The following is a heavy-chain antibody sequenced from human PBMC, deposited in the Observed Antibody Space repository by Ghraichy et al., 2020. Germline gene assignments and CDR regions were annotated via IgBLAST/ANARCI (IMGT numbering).Heavy chain of an antibody. J-gene: IGHJ6*02. V-gene: IGHV3-23*01. Sequence: SCAASGFTFKNYAMSWVRQSPGRGLQWISGISGSGNGTHYIDSVKGRFIVSRDNSENTLYLHMTGLRADDTAVYYCARDPHVVLVGATRRYQYYGMNVWGQGTTVIVSS. D-gene: IGHD2-2*01. CDR3: ARDPHVVLVGATRRYQYYGMNV. CDR1: GFTFKNYA. CDR2: ISGSGNGT.